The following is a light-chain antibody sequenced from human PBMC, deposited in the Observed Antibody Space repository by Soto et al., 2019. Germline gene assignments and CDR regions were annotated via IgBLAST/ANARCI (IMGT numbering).Light chain of an antibody. V-gene: IGKV3-15*01. CDR1: QSVGAN. J-gene: IGKJ4*01. CDR3: QQYDDWPPLT. Sequence: ETVMTQSPAALSVSPGDRASLSCRASQSVGANLAWYQVKPGQSPRLLIYDTSTRATGIPDRFTGSGSGTEFTLTIASLRSDVIAVYYCQQYDDWPPLTLGGGTKVDLK. CDR2: DTS.